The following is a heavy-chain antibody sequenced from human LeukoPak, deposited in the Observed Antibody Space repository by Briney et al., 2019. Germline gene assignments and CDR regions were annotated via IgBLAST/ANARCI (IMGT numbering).Heavy chain of an antibody. D-gene: IGHD6-19*01. CDR3: ARVPLAVAGTVHFDY. V-gene: IGHV4-59*12. Sequence: SETLSLTCTVSGGSISSYYWSWIRQPPGKGLEWIGYIYYSGSTNYNPSLKSRVTISVDTSKNQFSLKLSSVTAADTAVYYCARVPLAVAGTVHFDYWGQGTLVTVSS. CDR1: GGSISSYY. CDR2: IYYSGST. J-gene: IGHJ4*02.